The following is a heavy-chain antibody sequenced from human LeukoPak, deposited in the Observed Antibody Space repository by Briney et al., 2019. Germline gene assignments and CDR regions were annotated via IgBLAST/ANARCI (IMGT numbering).Heavy chain of an antibody. CDR2: IYYSGSA. Sequence: SETLSLTCTVSGGSVSSYNWSWIRQPPRKGLEWIGYIYYSGSANYNPSLKSLVTISVDTSKNQFSLKLSSVTAAHTAVCYCARQTYYDFWSGYYGWFDPWGQGTLVTVSS. D-gene: IGHD3-3*01. J-gene: IGHJ5*02. CDR1: GGSVSSYN. CDR3: ARQTYYDFWSGYYGWFDP. V-gene: IGHV4-59*08.